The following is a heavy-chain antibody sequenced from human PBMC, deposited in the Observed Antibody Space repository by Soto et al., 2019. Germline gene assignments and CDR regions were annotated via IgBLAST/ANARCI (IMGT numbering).Heavy chain of an antibody. D-gene: IGHD4-4*01. V-gene: IGHV3-11*01. CDR1: GFTFSDYY. CDR3: ARLRLHQARLFGRYYYYGMDV. J-gene: IGHJ6*02. Sequence: QVQLVESGGGLVKPGGSLRLSCAASGFTFSDYYMSWIRQAPGKGLEWVSYISSSGSTIYYADSVKGRFTISRDNAKNSLYLQMNSLRAEDTAVYYCARLRLHQARLFGRYYYYGMDVWGQGTTVTVSS. CDR2: ISSSGSTI.